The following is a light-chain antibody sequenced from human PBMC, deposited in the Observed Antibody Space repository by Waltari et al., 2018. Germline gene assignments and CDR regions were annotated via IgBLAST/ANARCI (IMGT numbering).Light chain of an antibody. Sequence: IVLTQSPDTLSLSPGERATLSCWASQSVGIYLAWYQQKPGPAPRLLIYVASKRATGIPARFSGSGSGTDFTLTISSLEPEDFAVYYCQQRSISCTFGQGTRLEI. V-gene: IGKV3-11*01. J-gene: IGKJ2*02. CDR2: VAS. CDR1: QSVGIY. CDR3: QQRSISCT.